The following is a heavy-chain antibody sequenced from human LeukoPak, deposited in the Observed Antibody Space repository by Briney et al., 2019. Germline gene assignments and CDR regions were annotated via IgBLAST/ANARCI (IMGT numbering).Heavy chain of an antibody. CDR3: TRVFLKSYSDAFDI. Sequence: GGSLRLSCAASGFTFSGFAFHCVRQASGKGLEWVGRIRSKAHNYATVYAASVKGRFTISRDDSKNATYLQMNSLKTEDTVVYYCTRVFLKSYSDAFDIWGQGTMVTVSS. V-gene: IGHV3-73*01. J-gene: IGHJ3*02. D-gene: IGHD1-26*01. CDR2: IRSKAHNYAT. CDR1: GFTFSGFA.